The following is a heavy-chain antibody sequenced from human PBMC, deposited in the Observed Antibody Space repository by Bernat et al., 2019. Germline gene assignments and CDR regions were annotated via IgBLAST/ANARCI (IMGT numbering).Heavy chain of an antibody. J-gene: IGHJ3*02. CDR1: GGTFSSYA. Sequence: EVQLLEAGGGGGEKGGSLRLSCAAEGGTFSSYAMSWVRQAPGKGLEWVSAISGSGGSTYYADSVKGRFTISRDNSKNTLYLQMNSLRAEDTAVYYCAKDLARYSSSSYAFDIWGQGTMVTVSS. D-gene: IGHD6-6*01. CDR3: AKDLARYSSSSYAFDI. V-gene: IGHV3-23*01. CDR2: ISGSGGST.